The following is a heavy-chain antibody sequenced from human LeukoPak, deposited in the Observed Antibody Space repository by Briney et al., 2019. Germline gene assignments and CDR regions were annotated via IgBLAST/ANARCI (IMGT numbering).Heavy chain of an antibody. CDR3: AKDSTTEGYRYFDL. CDR2: ISASGGST. Sequence: GGSLRLSCAASAFTFKSYATVSGYTLSWVRQAPGEGLEWVSIISASGGSTYYADSVKGRCTVSRDNSRNAVHLQMNSLRAEDTAVFYCAKDSTTEGYRYFDLWGRGTRVIVSS. V-gene: IGHV3-23*01. D-gene: IGHD2/OR15-2a*01. J-gene: IGHJ2*01. CDR1: AFTFKSYA.